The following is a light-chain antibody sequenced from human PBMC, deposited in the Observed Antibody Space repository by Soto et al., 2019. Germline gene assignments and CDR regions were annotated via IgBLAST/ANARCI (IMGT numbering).Light chain of an antibody. Sequence: DIQMTQSPSTLSAFVGDRFTITCRASQSISSWLAWYQQKPGKAPKLLIYDASSLESGVPSRFSGSGSGTEFTLTISSLQPDDFATYYCQHYNSYSEAFGQGTKVE. CDR3: QHYNSYSEA. CDR1: QSISSW. CDR2: DAS. V-gene: IGKV1-5*01. J-gene: IGKJ1*01.